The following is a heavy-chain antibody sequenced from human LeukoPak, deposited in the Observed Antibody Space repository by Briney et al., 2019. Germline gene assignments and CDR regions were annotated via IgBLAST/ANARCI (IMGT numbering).Heavy chain of an antibody. V-gene: IGHV1-46*01. D-gene: IGHD3-22*01. CDR2: IKPSGGTT. Sequence: GASVKVSCKASGYTFTNYYIHWVRQAPGQGLEWMGIIKPSGGTTNYAQRFQGRVTMTTETSTSTVYMELSSLRSEDTALYYCARVNYHDSSGYFSSPSFDYWGQGTLVTVSS. CDR3: ARVNYHDSSGYFSSPSFDY. J-gene: IGHJ4*02. CDR1: GYTFTNYY.